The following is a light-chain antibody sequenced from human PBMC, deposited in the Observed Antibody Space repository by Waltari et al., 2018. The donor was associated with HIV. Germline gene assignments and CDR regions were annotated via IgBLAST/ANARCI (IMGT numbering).Light chain of an antibody. Sequence: SSELPQDPAVSVALCQTVRITCQGARLRRYSATWYQQTPGQAPVLVIYGKNNRPSGIPDRFSGSSSGNTASLTITGAQAEDEADYYCNSRDSSGNHVVFGGGTKLTVL. CDR3: NSRDSSGNHVV. V-gene: IGLV3-19*01. CDR2: GKN. J-gene: IGLJ2*01. CDR1: RLRRYS.